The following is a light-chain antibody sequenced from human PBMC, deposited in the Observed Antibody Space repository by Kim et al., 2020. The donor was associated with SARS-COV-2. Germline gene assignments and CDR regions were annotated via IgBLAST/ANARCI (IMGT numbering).Light chain of an antibody. CDR3: QVWDSGSDQWV. Sequence: APGKTATITCGGDDIGTKSVHWYQQKPGPAPVLVIYYDTDRPSGIPERFSASNSGNTATLTVSRVEAGDEADYYCQVWDSGSDQWVFGGGTQLTVL. V-gene: IGLV3-21*04. CDR2: YDT. CDR1: DIGTKS. J-gene: IGLJ3*02.